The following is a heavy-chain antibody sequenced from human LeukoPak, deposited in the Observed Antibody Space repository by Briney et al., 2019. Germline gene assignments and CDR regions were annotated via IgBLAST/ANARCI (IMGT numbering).Heavy chain of an antibody. CDR2: ISYDGSNK. CDR1: GFTFSSYA. Sequence: PERSLRLSCAASGFTFSSYAMHWVRQAPGKGLEWVAVISYDGSNKYYADSVKGRFTISRDNSKNTLYLQMNSLRAEDTAVYYCARDIVVAKYYYYGMDVWGQGTTVTVSS. V-gene: IGHV3-30-3*01. D-gene: IGHD2-2*01. CDR3: ARDIVVAKYYYYGMDV. J-gene: IGHJ6*02.